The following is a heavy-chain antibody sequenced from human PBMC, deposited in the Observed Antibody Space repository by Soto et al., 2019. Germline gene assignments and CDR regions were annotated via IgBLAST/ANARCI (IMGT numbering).Heavy chain of an antibody. J-gene: IGHJ5*01. CDR1: GGTFGNYG. CDR3: ARDREDGSGTKYSWFDS. D-gene: IGHD3-10*01. CDR2: TIPIFDTP. Sequence: SVKVSCKASGGTFGNYGISWLRQAPGQGLEWMGGTIPIFDTPHYAQKFRDRVTITADTTSTAYMELTSLTSEDTATYYCARDREDGSGTKYSWFDSWGQGTLVTVSS. V-gene: IGHV1-69*06.